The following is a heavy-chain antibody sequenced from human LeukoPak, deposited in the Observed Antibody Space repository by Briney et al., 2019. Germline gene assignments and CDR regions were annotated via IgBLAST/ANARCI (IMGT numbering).Heavy chain of an antibody. CDR1: GGPNGSFH. D-gene: IGHD5-12*01. Sequence: SETLSLTCTVCGGPNGSFHWIWLPQPSGKARVGMGILFNSKGTKHNPSLKSRVAISVDTSKNQFALKLTSVTAADTAVCYSVASYGGYVLDYWGQGALVIVSS. J-gene: IGHJ4*02. CDR3: VASYGGYVLDY. V-gene: IGHV4-59*01. CDR2: LFNSKGT.